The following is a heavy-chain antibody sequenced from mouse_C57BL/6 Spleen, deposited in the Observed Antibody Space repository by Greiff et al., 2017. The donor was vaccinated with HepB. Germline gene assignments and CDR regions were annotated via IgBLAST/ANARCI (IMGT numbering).Heavy chain of an antibody. V-gene: IGHV5-4*01. CDR1: GFTFTSYA. J-gene: IGHJ2*01. CDR2: ISDGGSYT. CDR3: ARLDY. Sequence: DVQLVESGAGLVKPGGSLKLSCAASGFTFTSYAMSWVRQTPEKRLEWVATISDGGSYTYYPDNVKGRFTISRDTAKNNLYLQMSHLKSEDTAMYYCARLDYWGQGTTLTVSS.